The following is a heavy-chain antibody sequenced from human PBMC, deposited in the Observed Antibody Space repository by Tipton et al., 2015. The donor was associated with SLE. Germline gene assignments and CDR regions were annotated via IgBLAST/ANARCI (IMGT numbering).Heavy chain of an antibody. Sequence: TLSLTCAVSGSSISSSNWWSWVRQPPGKGLEWIGEIYHSGSTNYNPSLKSRVTISVEKSKNQFSLKLSSVTAADTAIYYCVRGYQLHYFDYWGQGTLVTVSS. CDR1: GSSISSSNW. CDR2: IYHSGST. V-gene: IGHV4-4*02. D-gene: IGHD2-2*01. J-gene: IGHJ4*02. CDR3: VRGYQLHYFDY.